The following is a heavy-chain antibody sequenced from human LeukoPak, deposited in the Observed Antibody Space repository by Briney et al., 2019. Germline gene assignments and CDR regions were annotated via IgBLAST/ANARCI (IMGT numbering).Heavy chain of an antibody. CDR2: INPNSGET. J-gene: IGHJ4*02. Sequence: GSSVKVSCMASGYTFTSYYMHWVRQAPAQGLEWMGWINPNSGETDFAQKFQGGVTMTRDTSISTAYMELSSLRSDDPAVYYCARGSLVGGGFRYYFDYWGEGTLVTVSS. V-gene: IGHV1-2*02. CDR3: ARGSLVGGGFRYYFDY. CDR1: GYTFTSYY. D-gene: IGHD2-15*01.